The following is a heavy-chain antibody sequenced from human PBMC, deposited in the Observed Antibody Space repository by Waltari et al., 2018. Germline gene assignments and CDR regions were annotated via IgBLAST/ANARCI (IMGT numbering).Heavy chain of an antibody. J-gene: IGHJ4*02. CDR3: VREYDSGGAGY. CDR1: GFPFRSYG. V-gene: IGHV3-48*04. D-gene: IGHD3-22*01. CDR2: ISPSSSTI. Sequence: EVPLVESGGGLVQPGGSRSLSCRSSGFPFRSYGMNWVRQAPGKGLEWVSYISPSSSTITYADSMKGRFTISRDNAKNSLYLQMNSLRADDTAVYYCVREYDSGGAGYWGQGTLVTVSS.